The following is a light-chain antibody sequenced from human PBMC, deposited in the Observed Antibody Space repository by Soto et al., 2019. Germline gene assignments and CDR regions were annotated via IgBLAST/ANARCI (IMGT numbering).Light chain of an antibody. CDR2: DAS. CDR3: QQRSNWPVT. Sequence: IVLTQSPAPLSFSPGEXAPXXXRASRSVSNYLAWYQQKPGQAPRLLIYDASSRPTDIPARFSGSGSGTDCTLTISSLEPEDFALYAFQQRSNWPVTSGQGTRLENK. J-gene: IGKJ5*01. CDR1: RSVSNY. V-gene: IGKV3-11*01.